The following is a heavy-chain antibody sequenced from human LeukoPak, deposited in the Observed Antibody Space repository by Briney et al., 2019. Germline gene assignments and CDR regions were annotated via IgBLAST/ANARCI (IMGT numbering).Heavy chain of an antibody. CDR1: GFTFSSYS. CDR3: ARGKSSGWYAPDY. CDR2: IGSSSTYM. V-gene: IGHV3-21*01. J-gene: IGHJ4*02. D-gene: IGHD6-19*01. Sequence: GGSLRLSCAASGFTFSSYSMNWVRQAPGKELEWVSVIGSSSTYMYSADSLKGRFTISRDNAKNALYLQMNSLRAEDTAVYYCARGKSSGWYAPDYWGQGTLVTVSS.